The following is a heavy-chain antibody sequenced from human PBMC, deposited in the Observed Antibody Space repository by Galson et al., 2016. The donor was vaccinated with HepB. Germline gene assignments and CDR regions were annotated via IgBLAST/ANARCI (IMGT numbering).Heavy chain of an antibody. V-gene: IGHV3-11*04. D-gene: IGHD3-16*01. CDR1: GFTLSDSY. CDR2: ISSNSGGGAI. J-gene: IGHJ4*02. CDR3: AGRVGTSPDPFDY. Sequence: SLRLSCAASGFTLSDSYMAWIRLAPGKGLEWISYISSNSGGGAIYYADSVQGRFTISRDNSKNTVYLQRNSRRGEDTAVYYCAGRVGTSPDPFDYWGQGTLVTVSS.